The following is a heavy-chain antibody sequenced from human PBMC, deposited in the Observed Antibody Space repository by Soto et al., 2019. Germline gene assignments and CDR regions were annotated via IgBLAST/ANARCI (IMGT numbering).Heavy chain of an antibody. J-gene: IGHJ4*02. CDR3: ARTVGANFDY. Sequence: KASETLSLTCTVSGGSISSSSYYWGWIRQPPGKGLEWIGSIYYSGSTYYNPSLKSRVTISVDTSKNQFSLKLSSVTAADTAVYYCARTVGANFDYWGQGTLVTVSS. CDR2: IYYSGST. V-gene: IGHV4-39*01. D-gene: IGHD1-26*01. CDR1: GGSISSSSYY.